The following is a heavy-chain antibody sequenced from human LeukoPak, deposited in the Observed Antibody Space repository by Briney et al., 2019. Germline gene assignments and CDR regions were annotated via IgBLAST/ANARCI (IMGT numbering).Heavy chain of an antibody. CDR2: IYYSGST. Sequence: SETLSLTCTVSGGSISSYYWSWIRQPPGKGLEWIGYIYYSGSTNYSPSLKSRVTISADTSKNQFSLKLSSVTAADTAVYYCARGHCXGXXXXILXQHWGQGTLVTVSS. CDR3: ARGHCXGXXXXILXQH. V-gene: IGHV4-59*01. D-gene: IGHD2-21*01. CDR1: GGSISSYY. J-gene: IGHJ1*01.